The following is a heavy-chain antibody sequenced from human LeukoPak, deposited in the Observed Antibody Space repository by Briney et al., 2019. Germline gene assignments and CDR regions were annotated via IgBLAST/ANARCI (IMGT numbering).Heavy chain of an antibody. D-gene: IGHD3-22*01. CDR2: IRQDGSQK. J-gene: IGHJ4*02. CDR1: GFTFSSYW. CDR3: ARDDADDSSGYYYL. V-gene: IGHV3-7*01. Sequence: PGGSLRLSCAASGFTFSSYWMSWLRQAPGKGLEWVATIRQDGSQKYYVDSVKGRFTISRDNAKNSLYLQMNSLRAEDTAVYYCARDDADDSSGYYYLWGQGTLVTVSS.